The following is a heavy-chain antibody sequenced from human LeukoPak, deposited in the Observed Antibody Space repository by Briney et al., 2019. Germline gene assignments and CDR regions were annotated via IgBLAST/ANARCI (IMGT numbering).Heavy chain of an antibody. Sequence: SVKVSCKASGYTFTSYDINWVRQATGQGLEWMGGIIPIFGTANYAQKFQGRVTITADESTSTAYMELSSLRSEDTAVYYCARERDFYTRPLDYWGQGTLVTVSS. J-gene: IGHJ4*02. D-gene: IGHD3-3*01. CDR1: GYTFTSYD. V-gene: IGHV1-69*13. CDR3: ARERDFYTRPLDY. CDR2: IIPIFGTA.